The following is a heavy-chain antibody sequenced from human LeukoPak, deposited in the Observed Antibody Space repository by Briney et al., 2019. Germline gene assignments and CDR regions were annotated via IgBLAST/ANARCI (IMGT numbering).Heavy chain of an antibody. CDR2: INKDGGEK. CDR3: ARDMGWQQFDQ. V-gene: IGHV3-7*01. J-gene: IGHJ4*02. D-gene: IGHD5-24*01. Sequence: GGSLRLSCAASGFTFSSYWMIWVRQAPGKGLERVANINKDGGEKYYMESVKGRFTISRDNAKNSLYLQMNSLTVEDMAVYYCARDMGWQQFDQWGQGTLVTVSS. CDR1: GFTFSSYW.